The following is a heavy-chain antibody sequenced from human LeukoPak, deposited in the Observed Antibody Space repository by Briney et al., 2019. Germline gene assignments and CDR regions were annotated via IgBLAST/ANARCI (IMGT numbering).Heavy chain of an antibody. D-gene: IGHD3-10*01. Sequence: SSETLSLTCTVSGGSISSYYWSWIRQPPGKGLEWIGYIYYSGSTNYNPSLKSRVTISVDTSKNQFSLKLSSVTAADTAVYYCARGRSSMVRGYYYYYMDVWGKGTTVTISS. CDR3: ARGRSSMVRGYYYYYMDV. J-gene: IGHJ6*03. CDR1: GGSISSYY. V-gene: IGHV4-59*01. CDR2: IYYSGST.